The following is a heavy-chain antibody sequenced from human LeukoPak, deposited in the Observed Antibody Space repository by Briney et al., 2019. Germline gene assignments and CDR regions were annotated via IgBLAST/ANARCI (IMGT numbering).Heavy chain of an antibody. D-gene: IGHD1-26*01. CDR2: ISAYNGNT. CDR3: ARDRCIVGATGAEEFDY. V-gene: IGHV1-18*01. Sequence: GASVKVSCKASGYTFTSYGISWLRQAPGQGLEWMGWISAYNGNTNYAQKLQGRVTMTTDTSTSTAYMELRSLRSDDTAVYYCARDRCIVGATGAEEFDYWGQGPLVTVSS. J-gene: IGHJ4*02. CDR1: GYTFTSYG.